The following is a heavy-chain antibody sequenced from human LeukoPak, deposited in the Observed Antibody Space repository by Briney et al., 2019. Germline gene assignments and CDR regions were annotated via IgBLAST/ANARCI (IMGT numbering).Heavy chain of an antibody. CDR2: ISSSSSYI. CDR3: ARDEEWLVDY. J-gene: IGHJ4*02. CDR1: GFTFSSYS. V-gene: IGHV3-21*01. Sequence: GGSLRLSCAASGFTFSSYSMNWVRQAPGKGLEWVSSISSSSSYIYYADSVKGRFTISRDNAKNSLDLQMNSLRAEDTAVYYCARDEEWLVDYWGQGNLVTVSS. D-gene: IGHD6-19*01.